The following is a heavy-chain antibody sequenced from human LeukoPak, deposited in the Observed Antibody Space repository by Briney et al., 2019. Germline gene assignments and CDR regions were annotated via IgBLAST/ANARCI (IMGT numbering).Heavy chain of an antibody. D-gene: IGHD3-22*01. CDR2: IIPIFGTA. Sequence: SVKVSCKASGGTFGSYAISWVRQAPGQGLEWMGGIIPIFGTANYAQKFQGRVTITTDESTSTAYMELSSLRSEDTAVYYCARANEDYYDSSGYSSWFDPWGQGTLVTVSS. CDR3: ARANEDYYDSSGYSSWFDP. V-gene: IGHV1-69*05. J-gene: IGHJ5*02. CDR1: GGTFGSYA.